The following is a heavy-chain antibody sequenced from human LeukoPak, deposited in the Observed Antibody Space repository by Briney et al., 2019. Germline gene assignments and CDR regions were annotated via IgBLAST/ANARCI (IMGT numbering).Heavy chain of an antibody. Sequence: GGSLRLSCAASGFIFSHYGMHWVRQAPGKGLEWVAVIQNDASTENFADSVKGRFTISRDNAQNSMYLQMNSLRVEDTAVYYCTSWGDTTAEYFQRWGQGTLVTVSS. CDR1: GFIFSHYG. D-gene: IGHD2-21*02. CDR3: TSWGDTTAEYFQR. J-gene: IGHJ1*01. V-gene: IGHV3-33*05. CDR2: IQNDASTE.